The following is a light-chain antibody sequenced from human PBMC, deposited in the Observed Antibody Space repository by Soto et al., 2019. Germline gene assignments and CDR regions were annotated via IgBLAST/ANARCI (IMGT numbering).Light chain of an antibody. J-gene: IGKJ1*01. Sequence: EIVLTQSPGTLSLSPGERATLSCRASQSVSSSYLAWDQQKPGQAPRLLIYGASSRATGIPDRFSGSGSGTDFTLTISRLEPEDFAVYYCQQYGSSLPWTFGQGTKVEIK. V-gene: IGKV3-20*01. CDR3: QQYGSSLPWT. CDR1: QSVSSSY. CDR2: GAS.